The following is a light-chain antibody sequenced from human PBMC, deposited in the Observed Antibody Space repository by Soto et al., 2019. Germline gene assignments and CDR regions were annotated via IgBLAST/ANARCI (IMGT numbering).Light chain of an antibody. V-gene: IGLV1-44*01. CDR3: AAWDDSLNGFFV. CDR2: SNN. CDR1: SSNIGSNT. Sequence: QSVLTQPPSASGTPGQRVTISCSGSSSNIGSNTVNWYQQLPGTAPKLLIYSNNQRPSGVPDRISGSKSGTSASLAISGRQSEDAADYYCAAWDDSLNGFFVFGTGTKLTVL. J-gene: IGLJ1*01.